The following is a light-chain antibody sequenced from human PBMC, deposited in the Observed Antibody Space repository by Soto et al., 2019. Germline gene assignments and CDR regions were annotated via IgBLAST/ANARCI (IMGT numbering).Light chain of an antibody. CDR3: QQSDITPRT. V-gene: IGKV1-39*01. Sequence: DIQMTQSPSSLSASVGDRVAITCRASQSISSYLNWYQQKPGKAPKLLIYAASSLQSGVPSRFSGSGSGTDFTLTISSLQPEDFATYYCQQSDITPRTFGQGTKVEI. J-gene: IGKJ1*01. CDR1: QSISSY. CDR2: AAS.